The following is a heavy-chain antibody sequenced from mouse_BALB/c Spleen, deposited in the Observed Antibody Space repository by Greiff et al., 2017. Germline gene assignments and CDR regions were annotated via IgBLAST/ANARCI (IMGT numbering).Heavy chain of an antibody. V-gene: IGHV1S81*02. CDR1: GYTFTSYW. Sequence: QVQLKQPGAELVKPGASVKLSCKASGYTFTSYWMHWVKQRPGQGLEWIGEINPSNGRTNYNEKFKSKATLTVDKSSSTAYMQLSSLTSEDSAVYYCAGGNYGAYWGQGTLVTVSA. J-gene: IGHJ3*01. CDR3: AGGNYGAY. CDR2: INPSNGRT. D-gene: IGHD2-1*01.